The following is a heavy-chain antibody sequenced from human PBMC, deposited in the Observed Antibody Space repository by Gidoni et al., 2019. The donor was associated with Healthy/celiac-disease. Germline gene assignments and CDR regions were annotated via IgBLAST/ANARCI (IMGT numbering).Heavy chain of an antibody. Sequence: QVQLQQWGAGLLKPSETLSLTCAVYGGSFSGYYWSWIRQPPGKGLEWIGEINHSGSTNYNPSLKSRVTISVDTFKNQFSLKLSSVTAADTAVYYCARALAKNSSGRYWYFDLWGRGTLVTVSS. J-gene: IGHJ2*01. CDR3: ARALAKNSSGRYWYFDL. V-gene: IGHV4-34*01. CDR1: GGSFSGYY. CDR2: INHSGST. D-gene: IGHD6-19*01.